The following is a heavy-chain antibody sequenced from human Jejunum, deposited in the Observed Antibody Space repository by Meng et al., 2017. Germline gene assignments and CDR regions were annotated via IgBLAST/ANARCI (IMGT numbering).Heavy chain of an antibody. V-gene: IGHV3-23*01. CDR3: AKRLYSGTYYCLDS. D-gene: IGHD1-26*01. Sequence: GGSLRLSCAAAGFSFRSYALSWFRQAPGKGLEWVSSIRSGGITDYTDSVKGRFTISRDNSNNSLYLQMYSLRAEDTAVYYCAKRLYSGTYYCLDSWGQGTLVTVSS. J-gene: IGHJ5*02. CDR1: GFSFRSYA. CDR2: IRSGGIT.